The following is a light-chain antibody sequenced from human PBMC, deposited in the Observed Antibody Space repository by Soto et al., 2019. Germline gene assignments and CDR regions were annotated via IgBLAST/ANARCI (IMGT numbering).Light chain of an antibody. CDR3: AVWDDMLNGSVA. J-gene: IGLJ2*01. Sequence: QSVLTQAPSASGTPGHRVTISCSGSSSNIGSNFVYWYQKFPGTAPKVLIYRNDQRPSGVPDRFSGSKSGTSASLAISGLRSEDEADYYCAVWDDMLNGSVAFGVGTKVTVL. CDR1: SSNIGSNF. CDR2: RND. V-gene: IGLV1-47*01.